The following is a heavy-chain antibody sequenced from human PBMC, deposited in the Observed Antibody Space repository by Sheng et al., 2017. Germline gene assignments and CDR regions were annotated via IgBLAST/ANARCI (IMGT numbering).Heavy chain of an antibody. J-gene: IGHJ6*03. D-gene: IGHD5-18*01. Sequence: QVQLVESGGGVVQPGRSLRLSCAASGFTFSSYGMYWVRQAPGKGLEWVAVISYDGSNKYYADSVKGRFTISRDNSKNTLYLQMNSLRAEDTAVYYCAKEGEEIQLWFFCYMDVWGQGTTVTVSS. CDR3: AKEGEEIQLWFFCYMDV. CDR1: GFTFSSYG. CDR2: ISYDGSNK. V-gene: IGHV3-30*18.